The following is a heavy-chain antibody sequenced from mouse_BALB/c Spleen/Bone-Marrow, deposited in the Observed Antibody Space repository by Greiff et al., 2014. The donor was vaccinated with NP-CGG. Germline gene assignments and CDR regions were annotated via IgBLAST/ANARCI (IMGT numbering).Heavy chain of an antibody. V-gene: IGHV1-15*01. J-gene: IGHJ3*01. CDR2: IDPETGGT. CDR3: TIVAY. Sequence: VQLQQSGAELVRPGTSVTLSCKASGFTFTDYKMHWVKQTPVLGLEWIGLIDPETGGTDYNQRFKGKAIMTADKSSSTAYMYLRSLTSEDSAFYYCTIVAYWGQGTLLTVSA. CDR1: GFTFTDYK.